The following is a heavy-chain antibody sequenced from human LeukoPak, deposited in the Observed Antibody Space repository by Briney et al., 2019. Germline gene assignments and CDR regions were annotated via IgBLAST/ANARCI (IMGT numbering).Heavy chain of an antibody. CDR3: ARVAVFRVVSSDYYYYYMDV. V-gene: IGHV4-4*07. J-gene: IGHJ6*03. CDR2: IYSSGST. D-gene: IGHD3-3*01. Sequence: PSETLSLTCTVSGGSISSYYWSWIRQPAGKGLEWIGRIYSSGSTNYNPSLKSRVTMSVDTSKNQFSLRLSSVTAADTAVYYCARVAVFRVVSSDYYYYYMDVWGKGTTVTVSS. CDR1: GGSISSYY.